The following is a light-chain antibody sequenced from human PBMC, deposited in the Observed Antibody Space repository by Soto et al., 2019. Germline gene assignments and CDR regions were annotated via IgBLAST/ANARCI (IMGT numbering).Light chain of an antibody. CDR1: NIGSKT. J-gene: IGLJ1*01. Sequence: SYELTQSPSMSVAPGQTARITCGGNNIGSKTVHWYQQKAGQAPVLVVYDDSDRPSGIPERFSGSNSGNTATLTISRVEAGDEADCYCQVWDVSTVHYVFGTGTKVTVL. CDR2: DDS. V-gene: IGLV3-21*02. CDR3: QVWDVSTVHYV.